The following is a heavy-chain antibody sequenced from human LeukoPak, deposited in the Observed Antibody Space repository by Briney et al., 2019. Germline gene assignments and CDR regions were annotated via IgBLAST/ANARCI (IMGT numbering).Heavy chain of an antibody. CDR1: GFTFSNAW. CDR2: INHNGNVN. J-gene: IGHJ4*02. CDR3: ARGLQGYYDSLTGYYRGRYYFDY. D-gene: IGHD3-9*01. V-gene: IGHV3-7*03. Sequence: GGSLRLSCAASGFTFSNAWMSWVRQAPGKGLEWVASINHNGNVNYYVDSVKGRFTISRDNAKNSLYLQMSNLRAEDTAVYYCARGLQGYYDSLTGYYRGRYYFDYWGQGTLVTVSS.